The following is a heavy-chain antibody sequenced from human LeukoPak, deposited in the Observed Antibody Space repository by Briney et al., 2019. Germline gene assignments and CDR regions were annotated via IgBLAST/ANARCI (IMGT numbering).Heavy chain of an antibody. CDR2: ISKDGGNK. V-gene: IGHV3-43*02. J-gene: IGHJ4*02. CDR3: AKRSGAPNNFDY. CDR1: GFTFDEHD. Sequence: GGSLRLSCAASGFTFDEHDMFWVRQVPGKGLEWVCLISKDGGNKQYVDSVKGRFSVSRDNNRNSLSLQMNSLRSEDTALYFCAKRSGAPNNFDYWGQGALVTVSS. D-gene: IGHD1-1*01.